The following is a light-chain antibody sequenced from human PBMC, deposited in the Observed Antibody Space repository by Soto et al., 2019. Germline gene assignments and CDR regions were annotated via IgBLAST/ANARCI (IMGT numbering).Light chain of an antibody. Sequence: QAVVTQEPSLTVSPGGTVPLTCDSSTGAVTSGHYPYWFQQKPGQAPRTLIYDTSNKHSWTPARFSGSLLGGKAALTLSGAQPEDEAEYYCLLSYSGEKVFGTGTKVT. J-gene: IGLJ1*01. CDR3: LLSYSGEKV. CDR1: TGAVTSGHY. V-gene: IGLV7-46*01. CDR2: DTS.